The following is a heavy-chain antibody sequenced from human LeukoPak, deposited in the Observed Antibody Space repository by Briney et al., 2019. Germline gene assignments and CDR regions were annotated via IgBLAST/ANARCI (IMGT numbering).Heavy chain of an antibody. CDR2: ISSSSSYI. D-gene: IGHD5-12*01. Sequence: GGSLRLSCAASGFTFGSYSMNWVRQAPGKGLEWVSSISSSSSYIYYADPVKGRFTISRDNAKNSLYLQMNSLRAEDTAVYYCAREAGYADAFDIWGQGTMVTVSS. CDR3: AREAGYADAFDI. V-gene: IGHV3-21*01. CDR1: GFTFGSYS. J-gene: IGHJ3*02.